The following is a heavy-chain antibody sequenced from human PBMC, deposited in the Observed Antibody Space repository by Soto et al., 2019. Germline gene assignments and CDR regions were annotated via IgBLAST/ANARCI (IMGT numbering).Heavy chain of an antibody. Sequence: QMQLVQSGPEVKKPGTSVKVSCKASGFTFTSSAVQWVRQARGQRLEWIGWIVVGSGNTNYAQKFQERVTITRDMSTSTVYMELSSLRSEDTAVYYCAGAKGGIVVVPAVNDAFYIWGQGKMVTGSS. D-gene: IGHD2-2*01. J-gene: IGHJ3*02. CDR1: GFTFTSSA. V-gene: IGHV1-58*01. CDR3: AGAKGGIVVVPAVNDAFYI. CDR2: IVVGSGNT.